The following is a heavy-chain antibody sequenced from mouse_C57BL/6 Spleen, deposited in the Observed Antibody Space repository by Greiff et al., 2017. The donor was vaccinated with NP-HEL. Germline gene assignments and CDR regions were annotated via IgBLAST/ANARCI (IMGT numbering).Heavy chain of an antibody. CDR3: TRGIYYYGPYAMDY. D-gene: IGHD1-1*01. V-gene: IGHV6-6*01. CDR2: IRNKANNHAT. J-gene: IGHJ4*01. Sequence: EVKLVESGGGLVQPGGSMKLSCAASGFTFSDAWMDWVRQSPEKGLEWVAEIRNKANNHATYYAESVKGRFTISRDDSKSSVYLQMNSLRAEDTGMYYCTRGIYYYGPYAMDYWGQGTSVTVSS. CDR1: GFTFSDAW.